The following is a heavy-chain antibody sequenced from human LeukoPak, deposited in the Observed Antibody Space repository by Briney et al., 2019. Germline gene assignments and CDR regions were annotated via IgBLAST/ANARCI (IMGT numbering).Heavy chain of an antibody. J-gene: IGHJ4*02. CDR1: GFTFSAYG. Sequence: GSPILSCAASGFTFSAYGMHWVRQTPGKGLEWVAVISYDGTFKFYADYLRGGFTVSRDNSKSTLYLQVNSLRPEDTAVYYCAKPGLALTTSYFDNWGQGTLVT. CDR3: AKPGLALTTSYFDN. CDR2: ISYDGTFK. V-gene: IGHV3-30*18. D-gene: IGHD4-11*01.